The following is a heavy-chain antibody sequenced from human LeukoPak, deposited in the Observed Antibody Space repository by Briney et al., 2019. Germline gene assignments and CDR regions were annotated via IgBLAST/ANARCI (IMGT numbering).Heavy chain of an antibody. CDR2: ISSNGYYI. V-gene: IGHV3-21*01. D-gene: IGHD6-13*01. J-gene: IGHJ4*02. CDR3: AREGGTFSSNLDYFDL. CDR1: GFTFRRYT. Sequence: GGSLRLSCTASGFTFRRYTFNWVRQAPGKGLEWVSSISSNGYYIYYAVSLEGRFTISRDNAKNSLYLQMDGLRAEDTAMYYCAREGGTFSSNLDYFDLWGQGTLVTVSS.